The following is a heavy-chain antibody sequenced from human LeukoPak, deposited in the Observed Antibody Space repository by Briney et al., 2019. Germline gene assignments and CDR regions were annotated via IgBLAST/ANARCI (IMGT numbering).Heavy chain of an antibody. CDR2: ISYDGSNK. CDR3: AREDDSGWYGGVY. D-gene: IGHD6-19*01. Sequence: GRSLRLSCAASGFTFSSYAMHWVRQAPGKGLEWVAVISYDGSNKYYADSVKGLFTISRDNSKNTLYLQMNSLRAEDTAVYYCAREDDSGWYGGVYWGQGTLVTVSS. J-gene: IGHJ4*02. V-gene: IGHV3-30-3*01. CDR1: GFTFSSYA.